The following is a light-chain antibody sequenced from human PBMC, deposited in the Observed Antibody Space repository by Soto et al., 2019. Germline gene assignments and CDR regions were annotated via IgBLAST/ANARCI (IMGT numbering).Light chain of an antibody. CDR1: QSISSY. V-gene: IGKV1-39*01. CDR3: QQSYSTPWT. CDR2: AAF. Sequence: DIQMTQSPSSLSASVGDRVTITCRASQSISSYLNWYQQKPGKAPNLLIYAAFSLQSGVTSRFXGXXXXXDXTXTISSLQPEDFATYYCQQSYSTPWTFGQGTKVEIK. J-gene: IGKJ1*01.